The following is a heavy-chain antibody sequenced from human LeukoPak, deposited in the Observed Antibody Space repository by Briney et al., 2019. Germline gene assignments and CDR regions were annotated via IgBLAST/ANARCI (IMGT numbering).Heavy chain of an antibody. D-gene: IGHD6-6*01. CDR1: GFTFNSYA. Sequence: GGSLRLSCAASGFTFNSYAMHWVRQAPGKGLEWVAVISYDGSNTYYADSVKGRFTISRDNSKNTLYLQMSSLRVEDTAMYYCARGLITARPFDYWGQGTLVTVSS. CDR2: ISYDGSNT. CDR3: ARGLITARPFDY. V-gene: IGHV3-30-3*01. J-gene: IGHJ4*02.